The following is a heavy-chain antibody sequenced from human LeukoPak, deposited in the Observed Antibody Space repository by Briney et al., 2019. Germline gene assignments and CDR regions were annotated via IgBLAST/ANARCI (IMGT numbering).Heavy chain of an antibody. CDR1: GYTFTSYD. V-gene: IGHV1-8*03. CDR3: ARGGILAGTFRIDY. CDR2: MNPNSGNT. Sequence: ASVMVSCKASGYTFTSYDINWVRQATGQGLEWMGWMNPNSGNTGYAQKFQGRVTITRNTSISTAYMELSSLRSEDTSVYYCARGGILAGTFRIDYWGQGTLVTVSS. D-gene: IGHD6-19*01. J-gene: IGHJ4*02.